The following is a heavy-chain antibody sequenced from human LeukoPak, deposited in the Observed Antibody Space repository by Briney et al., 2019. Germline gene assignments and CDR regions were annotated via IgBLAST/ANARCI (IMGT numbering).Heavy chain of an antibody. CDR3: ATSRPKAF. CDR2: LYCSGTT. CDR1: GFSVNSDY. J-gene: IGHJ3*01. Sequence: GGSLRLSWTASGFSVNSDYMTWVRQAPGKGLDWVSVLYCSGTTVYADSVRGRFTISRDNSKNTLYLQMNSLRAEDTAVYYCATSRPKAFWGQGTMVTVSS. V-gene: IGHV3-66*01.